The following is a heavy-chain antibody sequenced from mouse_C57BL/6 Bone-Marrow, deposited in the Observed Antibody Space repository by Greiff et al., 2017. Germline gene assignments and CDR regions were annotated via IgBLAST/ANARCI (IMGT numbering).Heavy chain of an antibody. CDR1: GYTFTSYW. V-gene: IGHV1-50*01. CDR3: ARTYDLYYAMDY. J-gene: IGHJ4*01. Sequence: QVQLQQPGAELVKPGASVKLSCKASGYTFTSYWMQWVKQRPGQGLEWIGEIDPSDSYTNYNQKFKGKATLTVDTSSSTAYMQLSSLTSEDSAVYYCARTYDLYYAMDYWGQGTSVTVSS. D-gene: IGHD2-3*01. CDR2: IDPSDSYT.